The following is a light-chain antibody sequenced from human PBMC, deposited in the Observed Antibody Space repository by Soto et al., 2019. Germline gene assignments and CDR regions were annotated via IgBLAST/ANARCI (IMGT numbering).Light chain of an antibody. CDR1: SGHSSDA. CDR3: QTWDTGIWV. J-gene: IGLJ3*02. V-gene: IGLV4-69*01. Sequence: QPVLTQSPSASASLGASVKLTCTLGSGHSSDAIAWHQQRPEKGPRFLMKINSDGSHIRGDGIPDRFSGSSSGAERYLAISSLQSEDEADYYCQTWDTGIWVFGGGTKLTVL. CDR2: INSDGSH.